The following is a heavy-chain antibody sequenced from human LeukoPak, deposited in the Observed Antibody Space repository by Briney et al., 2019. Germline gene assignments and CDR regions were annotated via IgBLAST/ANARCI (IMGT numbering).Heavy chain of an antibody. CDR3: ARGQTVTTVCWYFDL. Sequence: SETLSLTCTVSGGSISSYYWSWIRQPPGKGLEWIGYIYYSGSTNYNPSLKSRVTISVDTSKNQFSLKLSSVTAADTAVYYCARGQTVTTVCWYFDLWGRGTLVTVSS. V-gene: IGHV4-59*01. J-gene: IGHJ2*01. CDR1: GGSISSYY. CDR2: IYYSGST. D-gene: IGHD4-17*01.